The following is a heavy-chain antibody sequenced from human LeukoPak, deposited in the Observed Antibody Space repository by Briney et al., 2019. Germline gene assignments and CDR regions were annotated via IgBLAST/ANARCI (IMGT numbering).Heavy chain of an antibody. J-gene: IGHJ4*02. CDR1: GFTFSSYA. CDR2: ISSSITTK. V-gene: IGHV3-48*01. D-gene: IGHD6-6*01. Sequence: GGSLRLSCAASGFTFSSYAMTWVRQAPGKGLEWVSYISSSITTKSYADSVKGRFTISRDNAKNSLYLQMSSLRAEDTAVYYCARGGAARPDYWGQGTLVTVSS. CDR3: ARGGAARPDY.